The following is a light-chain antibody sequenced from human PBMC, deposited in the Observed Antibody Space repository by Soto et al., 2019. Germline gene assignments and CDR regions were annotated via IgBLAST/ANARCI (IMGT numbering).Light chain of an antibody. CDR1: SNDVGGYNY. CDR2: EVS. V-gene: IGLV2-14*01. Sequence: QSVLTQPASVSGSPGQSITISCTGTSNDVGGYNYVSWYQQQPGKAPKLIIYEVSHRPSGISNRFSGSKSGNTASLTISGLQVEDEADYYCSSNSATSPYVFGTGTKLTVL. J-gene: IGLJ1*01. CDR3: SSNSATSPYV.